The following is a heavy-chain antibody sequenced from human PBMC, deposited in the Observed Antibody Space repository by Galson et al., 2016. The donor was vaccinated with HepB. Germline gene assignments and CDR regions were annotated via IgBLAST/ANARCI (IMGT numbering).Heavy chain of an antibody. CDR3: AGLWTKFGYFFFDY. J-gene: IGHJ4*01. V-gene: IGHV1-8*01. D-gene: IGHD3-10*02. CDR1: GYTFTSYD. CDR2: MNPNSGNT. Sequence: SVKVSCKASGYTFTSYDINWVRQANGQGLEWMGWMNPNSGNTGYAQKFQGRVIMTRNTSISTAYMELSSLKSEDTAVYYCAGLWTKFGYFFFDYWCQGALVT.